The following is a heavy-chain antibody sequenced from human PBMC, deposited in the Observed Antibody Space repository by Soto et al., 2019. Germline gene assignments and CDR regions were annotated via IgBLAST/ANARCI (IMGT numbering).Heavy chain of an antibody. J-gene: IGHJ3*02. CDR1: GLTFSSYS. V-gene: IGHV3-21*01. Sequence: PGGSLRLSCAASGLTFSSYSMNWVRQAPGKGLEWVSSISRSAGNTYYADSVKGRFTISRDNAKNSMYLQMNSLRAEDTAVYYCARDQVPGLDAFDIWGQGTMVTVSS. CDR3: ARDQVPGLDAFDI. CDR2: ISRSAGNT.